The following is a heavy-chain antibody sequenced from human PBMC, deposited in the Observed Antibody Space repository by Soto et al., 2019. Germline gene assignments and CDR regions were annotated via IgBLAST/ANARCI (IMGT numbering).Heavy chain of an antibody. J-gene: IGHJ6*02. CDR2: INPNSGGT. V-gene: IGHV1-2*04. D-gene: IGHD3-9*01. Sequence: GASVKVSCKASGYTFTGYYMHWVRQAPGQGLEWMGWINPNSGGTNYAQKFQGWVTMTRDTSISTAYMELSRLRSDDTAVYYCARMNYDILTGPLYGMDVWGQGTTVTVSS. CDR1: GYTFTGYY. CDR3: ARMNYDILTGPLYGMDV.